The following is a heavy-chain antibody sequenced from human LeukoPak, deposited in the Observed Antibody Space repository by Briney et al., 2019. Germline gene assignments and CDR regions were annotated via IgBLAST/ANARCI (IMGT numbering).Heavy chain of an antibody. CDR1: GFTFSSYT. CDR2: VSGSSNI. D-gene: IGHD5-18*01. J-gene: IGHJ4*02. V-gene: IGHV3-48*02. Sequence: GGSLRLSCAASGFTFSSYTMNWVRQAPREGLEWVSTVSGSSNIHYSDSVKGRFTISRDNARNSLYLQMNSLRDEDTAVYYCAGDGLHTAHFDYWGQGTLVTVSS. CDR3: AGDGLHTAHFDY.